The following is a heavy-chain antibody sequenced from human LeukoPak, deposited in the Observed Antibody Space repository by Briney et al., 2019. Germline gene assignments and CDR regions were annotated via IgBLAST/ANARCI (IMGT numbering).Heavy chain of an antibody. Sequence: GGSLRLYCAASGFTVSSNYMSWVRQAPGKGLEWVSAISGSGGSTYYADSVKGRFTISRDNSKNTLYLQMNSLRAEDTAVYYCARGTVLHYWGQGTLVTVSS. CDR2: ISGSGGST. CDR1: GFTVSSNY. CDR3: ARGTVLHY. D-gene: IGHD4-17*01. V-gene: IGHV3-23*01. J-gene: IGHJ4*02.